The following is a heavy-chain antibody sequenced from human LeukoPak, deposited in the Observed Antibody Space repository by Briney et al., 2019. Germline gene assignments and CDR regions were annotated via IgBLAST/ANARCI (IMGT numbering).Heavy chain of an antibody. Sequence: PSETLSLTCAVYGGSFSGYYWSWIRQPPGKGLEWIGEINHSGITNYNPSLKSRVIISVDMSKNQFSLKLTSVTAADTAVYYCARHSNWNAGVDWFDPWGQGTLVTVSS. CDR2: INHSGIT. CDR1: GGSFSGYY. J-gene: IGHJ5*02. V-gene: IGHV4-34*01. D-gene: IGHD1-20*01. CDR3: ARHSNWNAGVDWFDP.